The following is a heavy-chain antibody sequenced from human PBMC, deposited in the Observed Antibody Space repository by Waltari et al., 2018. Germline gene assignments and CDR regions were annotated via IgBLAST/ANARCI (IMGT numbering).Heavy chain of an antibody. V-gene: IGHV3-21*01. CDR2: ISILSYI. D-gene: IGHD4-17*01. Sequence: EVQLVESGGGLVKPGGSLRLSCAASGFTLSTSSMNWVRQAPGKGLEWFSSISILSYIYYVDSVKGRFTISRDNAKNSLYLQMNSLRAEDTAVYYCGRDVYGDYVGGGGGAFDIWGQGTMVTVSS. CDR1: GFTLSTSS. CDR3: GRDVYGDYVGGGGGAFDI. J-gene: IGHJ3*02.